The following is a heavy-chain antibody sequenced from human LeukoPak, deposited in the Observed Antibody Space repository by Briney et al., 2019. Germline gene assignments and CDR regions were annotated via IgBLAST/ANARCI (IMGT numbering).Heavy chain of an antibody. J-gene: IGHJ4*02. CDR1: GGTFSSYA. V-gene: IGHV1-69*01. CDR3: AREGVMTTVTTGPFDY. CDR2: IIPIFGTA. D-gene: IGHD4-17*01. Sequence: GALVKVSCKASGGTFSSYAISWVRQAPGQGLEWMGGIIPIFGTANYAQKFQGRVTITADESTSTAYMELSSLRSEDTAVYYCAREGVMTTVTTGPFDYWGQGTLVTVSS.